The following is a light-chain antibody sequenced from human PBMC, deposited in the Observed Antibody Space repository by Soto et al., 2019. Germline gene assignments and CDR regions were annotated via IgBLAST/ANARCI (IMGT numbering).Light chain of an antibody. CDR2: EVT. J-gene: IGLJ1*01. CDR3: SSYTGGNPSYV. Sequence: SVLTQPPSASGSPGQSVTISCTGTSSDVGGYDYVPWYQQHPGKAPKLMIYEVTIRPSGVSDRFSGSKSGNTASLTVSGLQAEDEADYYCSSYTGGNPSYVFGTGTKVTVL. V-gene: IGLV2-8*01. CDR1: SSDVGGYDY.